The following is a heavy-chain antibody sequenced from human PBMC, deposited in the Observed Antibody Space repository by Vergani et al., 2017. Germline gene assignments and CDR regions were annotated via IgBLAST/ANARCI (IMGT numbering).Heavy chain of an antibody. Sequence: QITLKESGPTLVKPTQTLTLTCTFSGFSLSTSGVGVGWIRQPPGKALEWLALIYWNDDKRYSPSLKSRLTITKDTSKNQVVLTMTNMDPVDTATYYCAHSRGSYYGSGRYYNYVDYWGQGTLVTVSS. V-gene: IGHV2-5*01. J-gene: IGHJ4*02. CDR3: AHSRGSYYGSGRYYNYVDY. CDR1: GFSLSTSGVG. CDR2: IYWNDDK. D-gene: IGHD3-10*01.